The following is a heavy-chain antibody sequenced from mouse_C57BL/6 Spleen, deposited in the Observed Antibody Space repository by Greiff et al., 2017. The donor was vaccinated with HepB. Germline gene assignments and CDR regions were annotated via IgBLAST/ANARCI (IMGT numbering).Heavy chain of an antibody. J-gene: IGHJ4*01. CDR1: GYTFTDYN. Sequence: VQLQQSGPELVKPGASVKIPCKASGYTFTDYNMDWVKQSHGKSLEWIGDINPNNGGTIYNQKFKGKATLTVDKSSSTAYMELRSLTSEDTAVYYCARGFITTVASPSYYAMDYWGQGTSVTVSS. D-gene: IGHD1-1*01. V-gene: IGHV1-18*01. CDR3: ARGFITTVASPSYYAMDY. CDR2: INPNNGGT.